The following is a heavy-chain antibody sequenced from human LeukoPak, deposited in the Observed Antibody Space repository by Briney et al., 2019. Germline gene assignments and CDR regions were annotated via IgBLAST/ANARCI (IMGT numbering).Heavy chain of an antibody. J-gene: IGHJ4*02. Sequence: GGSLRLSCAASGFSFSHFGIHWVRQAPGKGLEWVGFIRYDGSNTYYADSVKGRFTISRDNSKSTLYLEMNSLRAEDTAVYYCARRDPYYYGSGSPPLDYWGQGTLVTVSS. CDR1: GFSFSHFG. CDR3: ARRDPYYYGSGSPPLDY. D-gene: IGHD3-10*01. V-gene: IGHV3-30*02. CDR2: IRYDGSNT.